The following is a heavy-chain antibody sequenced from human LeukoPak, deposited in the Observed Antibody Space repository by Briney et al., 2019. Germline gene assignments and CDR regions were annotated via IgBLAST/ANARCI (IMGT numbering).Heavy chain of an antibody. CDR3: ARGFDGVAGWFDP. V-gene: IGHV4-59*01. CDR2: ISYRGST. D-gene: IGHD3-9*01. Sequence: SETLSLTCTVSGGSISSYYWSWIRQPPGKGLEWIAYISYRGSTKYNLSLKSRVTISVDTSKNQFSLKLSSVIAADTAVYYCARGFDGVAGWFDPWGQGTLVTVSS. J-gene: IGHJ5*02. CDR1: GGSISSYY.